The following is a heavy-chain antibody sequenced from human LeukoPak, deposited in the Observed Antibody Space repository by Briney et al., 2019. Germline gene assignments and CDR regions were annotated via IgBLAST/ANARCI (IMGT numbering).Heavy chain of an antibody. D-gene: IGHD3-3*01. J-gene: IGHJ4*01. CDR1: GFTFSSYS. CDR3: ARGSAWDPDY. CDR2: ISSSSSTI. V-gene: IGHV3-48*01. Sequence: PGGSLRLSCAASGFTFSSYSMNWVRQAPGKGLEWVSYISSSSSTIYYADSVKGRFTISRDNAKNSLYLQINSLRVEDTAVYYCARGSAWDPDYWGQGTLVTVSS.